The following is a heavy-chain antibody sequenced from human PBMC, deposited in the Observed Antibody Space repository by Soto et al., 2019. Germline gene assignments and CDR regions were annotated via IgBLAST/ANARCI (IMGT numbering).Heavy chain of an antibody. Sequence: PSETLSLTCTVSGGSVNSYIYYWSWIRQPPGRGLEWIGCVYYTGRTNYNPSLKSRVTISIDTSRNQFSLKLSSVTAADTAIYYCAREFSNSPEAFDSWGQGSMVTVSS. CDR3: AREFSNSPEAFDS. CDR2: VYYTGRT. V-gene: IGHV4-61*01. D-gene: IGHD6-6*01. J-gene: IGHJ4*02. CDR1: GGSVNSYIYY.